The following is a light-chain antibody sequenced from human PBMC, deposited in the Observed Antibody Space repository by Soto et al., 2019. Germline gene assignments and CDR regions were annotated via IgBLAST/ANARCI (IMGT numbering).Light chain of an antibody. J-gene: IGKJ4*01. CDR1: QTVSNTY. CDR2: GAS. CDR3: QQYGALPPT. V-gene: IGKV3-20*01. Sequence: EIVMTQSPATLSVSPGERVTLSCRASQTVSNTYLAWYQQKSGQAPKFLIYGASNRATGIPDRFSGSGSGTDFTLTISRLEPEDFAVYYCQQYGALPPTFGGGTKVEIK.